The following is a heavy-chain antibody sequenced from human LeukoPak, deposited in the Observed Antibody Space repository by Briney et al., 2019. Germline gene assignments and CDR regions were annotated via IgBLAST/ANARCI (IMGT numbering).Heavy chain of an antibody. CDR3: ASGPPYGLRSDFFDF. J-gene: IGHJ4*02. CDR2: ISSTSDTI. CDR1: GFTFSNYR. Sequence: GGSLRLSCAASGFTFSNYRMNWVRQAPGKGLEWGSYISSTSDTISSVDPVKGRFPIPRDNAENSLYLQMTSLRVEDTAVYSCASGPPYGLRSDFFDFWGQGTLLTVSS. D-gene: IGHD3-10*01. V-gene: IGHV3-48*04.